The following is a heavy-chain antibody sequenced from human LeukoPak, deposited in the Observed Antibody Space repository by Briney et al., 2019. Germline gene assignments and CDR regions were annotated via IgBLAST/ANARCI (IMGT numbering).Heavy chain of an antibody. D-gene: IGHD4-17*01. V-gene: IGHV4-38-2*02. CDR3: ARDRVTVTTGWFDP. J-gene: IGHJ5*02. CDR2: IYHSGST. Sequence: PSETLSLTCAVSGYSISSGYYWGWIRQPPGKGLEWIGSIYHSGSTYYNPSLKSRVTISVDTSKNQFSLKLSSVTAADTAVYYCARDRVTVTTGWFDPWGRGTLVTVSS. CDR1: GYSISSGYY.